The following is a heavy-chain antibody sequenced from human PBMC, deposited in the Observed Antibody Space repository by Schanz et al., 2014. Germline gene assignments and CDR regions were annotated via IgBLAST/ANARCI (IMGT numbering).Heavy chain of an antibody. CDR2: ISGGGGTT. J-gene: IGHJ3*02. D-gene: IGHD3-10*01. CDR3: AKGRFGELSAFDI. CDR1: GFTFRGYA. Sequence: EVQLLESGGGLVQPGGSLRLSCAASGFTFRGYAMCWVRQAPGKGLEWVSAISGGGGTTYYTDSVKGRFTISRDNSKNTLYLQMNSLRAEDTAVYYCAKGRFGELSAFDIWGQGTMVTVSS. V-gene: IGHV3-23*01.